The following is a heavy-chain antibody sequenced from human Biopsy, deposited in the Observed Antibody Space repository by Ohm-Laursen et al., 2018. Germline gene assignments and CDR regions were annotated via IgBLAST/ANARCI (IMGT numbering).Heavy chain of an antibody. CDR3: TRALEWLLDY. J-gene: IGHJ4*02. CDR2: ITSKANSYAT. D-gene: IGHD5-12*01. Sequence: ETLSLTCAVYGESFNGYYWSWIRQTPGKGLEWVGRITSKANSYATAYVGSVKGRFTISRDDSKNTAYLQMNSLKAEDTAVYYCTRALEWLLDYWGQGTLVTVSS. V-gene: IGHV3-73*01. CDR1: GESFNGYY.